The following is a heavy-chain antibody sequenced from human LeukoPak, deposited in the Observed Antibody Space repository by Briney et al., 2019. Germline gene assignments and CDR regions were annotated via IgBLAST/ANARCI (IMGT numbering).Heavy chain of an antibody. CDR2: INHSGST. CDR1: GDSISSSSYY. V-gene: IGHV4-39*07. D-gene: IGHD5-24*01. J-gene: IGHJ4*02. CDR3: ARVEMATLDY. Sequence: SETLSLTCIVSGDSISSSSYYWGWIRQPPGKGLEWIGEINHSGSTNYNPSLKSRVTISVDTSKNQFSLKLSSVTAADTAVYYCARVEMATLDYWGQGTLVTVSS.